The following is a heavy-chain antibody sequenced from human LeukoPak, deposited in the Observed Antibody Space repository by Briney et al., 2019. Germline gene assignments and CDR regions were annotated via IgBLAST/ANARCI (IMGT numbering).Heavy chain of an antibody. CDR2: ISADNGNT. J-gene: IGHJ5*02. Sequence: ASVKVSCKPSGYTFNNYAITWVRQAPGQGLEWMGWISADNGNTNYAQNFQGRVTMTTDTSTSTAYMELGSLRSDDTAVYYCARGLHKSNWFDPWGQGTLVTVSS. D-gene: IGHD2-21*01. CDR1: GYTFNNYA. V-gene: IGHV1-18*01. CDR3: ARGLHKSNWFDP.